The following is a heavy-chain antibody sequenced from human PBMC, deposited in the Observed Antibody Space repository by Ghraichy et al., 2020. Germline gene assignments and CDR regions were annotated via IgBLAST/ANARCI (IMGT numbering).Heavy chain of an antibody. V-gene: IGHV3-30*04. CDR3: ARRASDLYHFDY. D-gene: IGHD2-2*01. J-gene: IGHJ4*02. Sequence: GGSLRLSCAASGFTFNNYAMQWVRQAPGKGLEWVAVISYDGSNKYYADSVKDRFTISRDNSKNTLYLQMNSLRAEDAAVYYCARRASDLYHFDYWGQGTLVTVSS. CDR2: ISYDGSNK. CDR1: GFTFNNYA.